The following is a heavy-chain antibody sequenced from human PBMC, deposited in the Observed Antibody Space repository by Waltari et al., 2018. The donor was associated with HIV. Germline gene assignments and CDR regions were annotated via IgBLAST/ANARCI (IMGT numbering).Heavy chain of an antibody. D-gene: IGHD3-16*01. V-gene: IGHV3-48*02. CDR3: VRDPKTSWGELDY. CDR1: GFVFSSYS. CDR2: ISSSGSTI. J-gene: IGHJ4*02. Sequence: EVQLVESGGGLVQPEESLRLSCAASGFVFSSYSMNWVRQAPGEGLELISFISSSGSTIYYADSVKGRFTASRDNAENSLYLQMNSLRDEDTAVYYCVRDPKTSWGELDYWGQGTLVAVSS.